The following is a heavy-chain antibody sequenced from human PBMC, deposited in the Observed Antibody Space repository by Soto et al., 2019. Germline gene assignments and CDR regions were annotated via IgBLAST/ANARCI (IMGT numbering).Heavy chain of an antibody. CDR3: ARCIAVAGTYYFDY. V-gene: IGHV4-4*07. CDR1: GGSISSYY. Sequence: PSETLSLTCTVSGGSISSYYWSWIRQPAGKGLEWIGRIYTSGSTNYNPSLKSRVTMSVDTSKNQFSLKLSSVTAADTAVYYCARCIAVAGTYYFDYWGQGTLVTVSS. J-gene: IGHJ4*02. CDR2: IYTSGST. D-gene: IGHD6-19*01.